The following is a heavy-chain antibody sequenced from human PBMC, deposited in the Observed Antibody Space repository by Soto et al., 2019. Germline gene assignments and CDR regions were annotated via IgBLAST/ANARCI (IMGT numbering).Heavy chain of an antibody. V-gene: IGHV4-34*01. CDR2: INHSGST. J-gene: IGHJ4*02. CDR1: GGSFSGYY. CDR3: ARGSRYYGSGSYFPYFDY. Sequence: SETLSLTCAVYGGSFSGYYWSWIRQPPGKGLEWIGEINHSGSTNYNPSLKSRVTISVGTSKNQFSLKLSSVTAADTAVYYCARGSRYYGSGSYFPYFDYWGQGTLVTVSS. D-gene: IGHD3-10*01.